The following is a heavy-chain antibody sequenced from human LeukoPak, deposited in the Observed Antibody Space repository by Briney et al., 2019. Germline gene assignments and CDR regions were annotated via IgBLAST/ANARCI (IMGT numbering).Heavy chain of an antibody. CDR2: ITRSGSNL. J-gene: IGHJ4*02. CDR3: ARNFDS. Sequence: GGSLRLSCVDSGLTFTSSDFNWIRQAPGKGLEWLSTITRSGSNLYYADSVKGRFTTSRDDAKDSVYLQMESLRVEDTAIYYCARNFDSWGQGTLVTVSS. CDR1: GLTFTSSD. V-gene: IGHV3-21*01.